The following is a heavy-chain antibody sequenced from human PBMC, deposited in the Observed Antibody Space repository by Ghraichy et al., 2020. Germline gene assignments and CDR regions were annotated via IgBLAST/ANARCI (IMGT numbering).Heavy chain of an antibody. CDR3: ARDYDSSVFDI. D-gene: IGHD3-22*01. CDR2: IWYDGSNK. V-gene: IGHV3-33*01. CDR1: GFTFSSYG. Sequence: GESLNISCAASGFTFSSYGMHWVRQAPGKGLEWVAVIWYDGSNKYYADSVKGRFTISRDNSKNTLYLQMNSLRAEDTAVYYCARDYDSSVFDIWGQGTMVTVSS. J-gene: IGHJ3*02.